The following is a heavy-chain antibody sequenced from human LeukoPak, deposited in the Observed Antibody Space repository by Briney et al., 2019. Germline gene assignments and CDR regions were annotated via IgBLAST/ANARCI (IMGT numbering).Heavy chain of an antibody. J-gene: IGHJ6*03. CDR1: GGSFSGYY. Sequence: SDTLSLTCALYGGSFSGYYWCWIRQPPGTGLEWIVEINHCGCTNYNPSLKSRVTISVDTSKNQFSLKLSSVTAADTAVYYCARGFRRPHQSRDRTPQPYYMDVWGKGTTVTVS. D-gene: IGHD1-14*01. V-gene: IGHV4-34*01. CDR3: ARGFRRPHQSRDRTPQPYYMDV. CDR2: INHCGCT.